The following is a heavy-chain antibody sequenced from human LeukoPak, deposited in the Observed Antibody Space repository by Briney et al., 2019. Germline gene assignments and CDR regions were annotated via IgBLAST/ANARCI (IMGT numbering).Heavy chain of an antibody. CDR3: ARVKGQWLGEHYFDY. V-gene: IGHV1-69*04. CDR2: IIPILGIA. D-gene: IGHD6-19*01. J-gene: IGHJ4*02. CDR1: GGTFSSYA. Sequence: ASVKVSCKASGGTFSSYAISWVRQAPGQGLEWMGRIIPILGIANYAQKFQGRVTITADKSTSTAYMELSSLRSEDTAVYYCARVKGQWLGEHYFDYWGQGTLVTVSS.